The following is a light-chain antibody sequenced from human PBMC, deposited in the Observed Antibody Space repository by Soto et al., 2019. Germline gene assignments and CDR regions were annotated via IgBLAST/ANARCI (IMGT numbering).Light chain of an antibody. CDR1: SSDVGAYDY. V-gene: IGLV2-8*01. Sequence: QSALTQPPSASGSPGQSVTISCTGTSSDVGAYDYVSWYQQHPGKAPKLMISEVSQRPSGVPDRFSGSKSGNTASLTVSGLQAEDEADYYCSSYAGTKDVVFGGGTKVTVL. CDR2: EVS. CDR3: SSYAGTKDVV. J-gene: IGLJ2*01.